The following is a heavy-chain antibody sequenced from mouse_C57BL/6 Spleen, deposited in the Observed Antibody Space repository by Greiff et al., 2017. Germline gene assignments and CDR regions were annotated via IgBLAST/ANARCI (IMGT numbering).Heavy chain of an antibody. V-gene: IGHV1-76*01. CDR3: SSVSTTTATYYFDY. J-gene: IGHJ2*01. Sequence: VQLQESGAELVRPGASVKLSCKASGYTFTDYYINWVKQRPGQGLEWIGRIYPGSGNTNYNEKFKGKATLTAEKSSSTAYMQLSSLTSEDSDVYVCSSVSTTTATYYFDYWGQGTTLTVSS. CDR2: IYPGSGNT. CDR1: GYTFTDYY. D-gene: IGHD1-1*01.